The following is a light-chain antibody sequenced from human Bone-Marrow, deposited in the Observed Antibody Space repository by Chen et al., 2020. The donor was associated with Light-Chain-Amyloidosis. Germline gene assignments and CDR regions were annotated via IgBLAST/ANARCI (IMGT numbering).Light chain of an antibody. V-gene: IGLV2-14*01. Sequence: QSVLTQPASVSGSPGQSITISCTGTSSDVGGDNHVSWYQQHPDKAPKLMIYEVTNRPSWVPDRFSGSKSDNTASLTISGLQTEDEADDFCSSYTITNTLVFGSGTRVTVL. CDR2: EVT. CDR3: SSYTITNTLV. CDR1: SSDVGGDNH. J-gene: IGLJ1*01.